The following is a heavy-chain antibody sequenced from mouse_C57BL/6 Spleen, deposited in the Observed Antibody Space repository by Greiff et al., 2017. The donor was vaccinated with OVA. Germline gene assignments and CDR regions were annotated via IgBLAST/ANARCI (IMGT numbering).Heavy chain of an antibody. CDR1: GFSLTSYG. CDR2: IWSDGST. D-gene: IGHD4-1*01. J-gene: IGHJ2*01. Sequence: VQLVESGPGLVASSQRLSITCTVSGFSLTSYGVHWVRQPPGKGLEWLVVIWSDGSTTYNSALKSRLSISKDNSKSQVFLKMNSLQTDDTAMYYCARHPNWDPYYFDYWGQGTTLTVSS. V-gene: IGHV2-6-1*01. CDR3: ARHPNWDPYYFDY.